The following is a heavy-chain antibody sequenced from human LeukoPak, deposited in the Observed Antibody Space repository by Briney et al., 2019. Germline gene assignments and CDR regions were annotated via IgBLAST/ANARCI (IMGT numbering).Heavy chain of an antibody. CDR2: IYHSGST. D-gene: IGHD6-13*01. CDR1: GGSISSGGYY. Sequence: PSQTLSLTCTVSGGSISSGGYYWSWIRQPPGKGLEWIGYIYHSGSTYYNPSLKSRVTISVDTSKNQFSLNLSSVTAADTAVYYCARGGDSSWYYGMDVWGQGTTVTVSS. CDR3: ARGGDSSWYYGMDV. V-gene: IGHV4-30-2*01. J-gene: IGHJ6*02.